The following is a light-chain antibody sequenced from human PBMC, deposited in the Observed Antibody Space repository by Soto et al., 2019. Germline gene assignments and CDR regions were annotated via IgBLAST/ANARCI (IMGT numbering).Light chain of an antibody. CDR1: QYVTSFY. CDR2: GAS. V-gene: IGKV3-20*01. J-gene: IGKJ1*01. CDR3: QQYFNSPWT. Sequence: EIVLTQSPGTLSLSPGERATLSCRASQYVTSFYLAWYQQKPGQAPRLLIYGASSMATGIPDRFSGSGSGTDFTLTISILEPADVAVDYCQQYFNSPWTFGHGTKVEIK.